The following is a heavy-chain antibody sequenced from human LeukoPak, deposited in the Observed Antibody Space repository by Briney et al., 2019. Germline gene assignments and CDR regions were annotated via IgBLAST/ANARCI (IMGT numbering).Heavy chain of an antibody. Sequence: GGSLRLSCAASGFTFSSYAMSWVRQAPGKGLEWVSLISGSGGSTYYADSVKGRFTISRDNAKNTLYLQMNSLGAEDTAVYYCARTSYDTGGYFEDWGQGTLVTVSS. D-gene: IGHD3-22*01. CDR2: ISGSGGST. V-gene: IGHV3-23*01. CDR1: GFTFSSYA. CDR3: ARTSYDTGGYFED. J-gene: IGHJ4*02.